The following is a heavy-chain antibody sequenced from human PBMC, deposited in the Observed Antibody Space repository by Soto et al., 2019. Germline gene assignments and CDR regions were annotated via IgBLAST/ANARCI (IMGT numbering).Heavy chain of an antibody. Sequence: GGSLRLSCSACGFTFSDHYMDWVRQAPGKGLEWVGRTRNKANDYTTEYAASVKGRFTISRDDSKNSLFLQMNSLKTEDTDVYYCARVHSVTDSSDYFHYGGQRP. CDR1: GFTFSDHY. CDR3: ARVHSVTDSSDYFHY. J-gene: IGHJ4*02. V-gene: IGHV3-72*01. D-gene: IGHD1-1*01. CDR2: TRNKANDYTT.